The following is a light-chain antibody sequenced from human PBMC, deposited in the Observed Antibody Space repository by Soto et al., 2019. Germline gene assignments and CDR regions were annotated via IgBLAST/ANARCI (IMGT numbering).Light chain of an antibody. CDR2: AAS. J-gene: IGKJ4*01. Sequence: GARVTITCRATQNITNYLNWYQQKPGKAPQVLIYAASSLQSGVTSRFSVSGSGTDFTLTISSLHPEDFATYYCQQSYSTPLTFGGGTKVEIK. V-gene: IGKV1-39*01. CDR1: QNITNY. CDR3: QQSYSTPLT.